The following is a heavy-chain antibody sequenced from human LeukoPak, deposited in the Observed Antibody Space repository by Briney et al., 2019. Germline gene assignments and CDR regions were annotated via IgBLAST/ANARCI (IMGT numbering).Heavy chain of an antibody. CDR2: IYYTGST. V-gene: IGHV4-59*01. CDR3: ARGTYDFWSGYYLS. CDR1: GGSISTNY. J-gene: IGHJ5*02. D-gene: IGHD3-3*01. Sequence: PSETLSLTCTVSGGSISTNYWSWIRQPPGKGLEWIGHIYYTGSTNYNPSLKSRVTISVDTSKNQFSLKLSSVTAADTAVYYCARGTYDFWSGYYLSWGQGTLVTVSS.